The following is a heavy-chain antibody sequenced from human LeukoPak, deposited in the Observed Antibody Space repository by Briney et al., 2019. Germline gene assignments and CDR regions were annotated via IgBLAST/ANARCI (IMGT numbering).Heavy chain of an antibody. CDR1: GGTFSSYA. CDR2: TIPIFGTA. D-gene: IGHD6-19*01. CDR3: ARSKSSGWYESDY. J-gene: IGHJ4*02. Sequence: GASVKVSCKASGGTFSSYAISWVRQAPGQGLEWMGGTIPIFGTANYAQKFQGRVTITADKSTSTAYMELSSLRSEDTAVYYCARSKSSGWYESDYWGQGTLVTVSS. V-gene: IGHV1-69*06.